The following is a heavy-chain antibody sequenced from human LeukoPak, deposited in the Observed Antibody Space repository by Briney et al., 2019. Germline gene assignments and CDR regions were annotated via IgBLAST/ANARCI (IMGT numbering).Heavy chain of an antibody. CDR2: ISGSGGST. D-gene: IGHD2-21*01. CDR3: AKAGGVWSAFDGMDV. J-gene: IGHJ6*02. Sequence: GGSLRLSCAASGFTFSSYAMSWVRRAPGKGLEWVSAISGSGGSTYYADSVKGRFTISRDNSKNTLYLQMNSLRAEDTAVYYCAKAGGVWSAFDGMDVWGQGTTVTVSS. CDR1: GFTFSSYA. V-gene: IGHV3-23*01.